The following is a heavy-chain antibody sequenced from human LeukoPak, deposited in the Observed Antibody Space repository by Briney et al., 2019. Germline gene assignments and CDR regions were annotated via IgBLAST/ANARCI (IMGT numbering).Heavy chain of an antibody. D-gene: IGHD5-24*01. V-gene: IGHV3-23*01. J-gene: IGHJ4*02. CDR2: FSGSDGST. CDR1: GFSFCTSA. Sequence: GGSLRHSPCAPGFSFCTSAKTWGAPGPGGGRVWGSVFSGSDGSTYYADSVKGRFTISRDNSKNTVYLQMNSLTVADTAVYFCGKEDIAPITSQVVDQWGQGTLVTVSS. CDR3: GKEDIAPITSQVVDQ.